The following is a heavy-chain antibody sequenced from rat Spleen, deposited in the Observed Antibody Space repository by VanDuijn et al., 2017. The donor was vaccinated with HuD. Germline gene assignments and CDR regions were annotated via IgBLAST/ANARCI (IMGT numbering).Heavy chain of an antibody. CDR1: GFTFSDYY. CDR3: TRDPGGVMDA. CDR2: ISYEGSGT. Sequence: EVQLVESGGGLVQPGRSLKLSCAASGFTFSDYYMAWVRQAPKKGLEWVASISYEGSGTYYGDSVKGRFTISRDNAKSTLYLQMNSLRSEDTATYYCTRDPGGVMDAWGQGASVTVSS. D-gene: IGHD1-4*01. J-gene: IGHJ4*01. V-gene: IGHV5-22*01.